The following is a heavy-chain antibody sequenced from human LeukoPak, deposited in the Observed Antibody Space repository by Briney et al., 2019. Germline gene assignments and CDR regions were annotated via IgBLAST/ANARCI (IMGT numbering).Heavy chain of an antibody. CDR1: GFTFSSYS. V-gene: IGHV3-48*01. J-gene: IGHJ4*02. Sequence: GGSLRLSCAASGFTFSSYSMNWVRQAPGKGLEWVSYISSSSSTIYYADSVKGRFTISRDNAKNSLYLQMNSLRAGDTAVYYCARSRGRYSYGDYYFDYWGQGTLVTVSS. CDR2: ISSSSSTI. D-gene: IGHD5-18*01. CDR3: ARSRGRYSYGDYYFDY.